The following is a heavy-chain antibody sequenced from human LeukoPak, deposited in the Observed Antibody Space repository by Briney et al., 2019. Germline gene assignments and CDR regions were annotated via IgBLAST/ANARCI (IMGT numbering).Heavy chain of an antibody. Sequence: SQTLSLTCTVSGGSISSGGYYWSWIRQHPGTGLEWIGYIYYSGSTYYNPSLKSRVTISVDTSKNQFSLKLSSVTAADTAVYYCASARLYYDRAWFDPWGQGTLVTVSS. V-gene: IGHV4-31*03. J-gene: IGHJ5*02. CDR3: ASARLYYDRAWFDP. CDR1: GGSISSGGYY. D-gene: IGHD3-22*01. CDR2: IYYSGST.